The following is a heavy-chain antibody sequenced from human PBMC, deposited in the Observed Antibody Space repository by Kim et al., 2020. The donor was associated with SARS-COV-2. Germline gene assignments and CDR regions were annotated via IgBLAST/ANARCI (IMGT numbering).Heavy chain of an antibody. Sequence: SETLSLTCTVSGDSVSSTSSYWSWIRQPPGKGLEWIGYISYTGTTNYNPSVKSRVTISVDTSANQFSLKLTSVAAADTAVYYCTRGRGGGSYWGNNYYDMNVWGPGTTVTVSS. CDR3: TRGRGGGSYWGNNYYDMNV. J-gene: IGHJ6*02. V-gene: IGHV4-61*01. D-gene: IGHD1-26*01. CDR2: ISYTGTT. CDR1: GDSVSSTSSY.